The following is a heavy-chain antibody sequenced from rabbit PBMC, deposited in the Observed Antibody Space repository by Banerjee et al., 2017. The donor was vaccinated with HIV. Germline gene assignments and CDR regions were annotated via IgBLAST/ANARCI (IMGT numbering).Heavy chain of an antibody. Sequence: QDQLEESGGGLVKPEGSLTLTCTASGFSFSNKYVMCWVRQAPGKGLEWIACINTSSGNTVYATWAKGRFTISKTSWTTVTLQMTSLTAADTATYFCATDLSGVIGWNLNLWGPGTLVTVS. CDR2: INTSSGNT. V-gene: IGHV1S45*01. J-gene: IGHJ4*01. CDR1: GFSFSNKYV. CDR3: ATDLSGVIGWNLNL. D-gene: IGHD1-1*01.